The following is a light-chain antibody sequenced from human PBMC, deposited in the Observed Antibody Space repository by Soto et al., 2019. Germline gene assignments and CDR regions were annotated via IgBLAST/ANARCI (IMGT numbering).Light chain of an antibody. CDR2: GNN. J-gene: IGLJ1*01. V-gene: IGLV1-40*01. Sequence: QSVLTQPPTVSGAPGQRVTISCSGSSSNFGAGYDVHWYQQLPGTAPKLLIYGNNNRSSGVPDRFSGSKSGTSASLAITGLQAEDEADYYCQSYDSXLSGYVFGTGTKVTVL. CDR1: SSNFGAGYD. CDR3: QSYDSXLSGYV.